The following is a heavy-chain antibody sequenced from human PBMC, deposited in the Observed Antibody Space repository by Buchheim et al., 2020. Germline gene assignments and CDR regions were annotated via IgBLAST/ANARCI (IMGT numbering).Heavy chain of an antibody. CDR1: GGSISSHY. Sequence: QVQLQESGPGLVKPSETLSLSCNVSGGSISSHYWSWIRQPPGKGLEWIGYIYYSGSTNYNPSLKSRVTISVDTSKNQFFPKLNSVTAADTAVYYCAYSSGWDAEYFQHWGQGTL. V-gene: IGHV4-59*11. D-gene: IGHD6-19*01. CDR2: IYYSGST. J-gene: IGHJ1*01. CDR3: AYSSGWDAEYFQH.